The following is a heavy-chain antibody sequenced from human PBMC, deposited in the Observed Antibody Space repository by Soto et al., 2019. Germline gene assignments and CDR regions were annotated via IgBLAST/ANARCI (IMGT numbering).Heavy chain of an antibody. J-gene: IGHJ4*02. CDR1: GYSFTSYW. Sequence: PGESLKISCRGPGYSFTSYWISWVRQMPGKGLEWMGRIDPSDSYTNYSPSFQGHVTISADKSISTAYLQWNSLKASDTAMYYCARHSTNWNYNWGQGTLVTVSS. D-gene: IGHD1-7*01. V-gene: IGHV5-10-1*01. CDR3: ARHSTNWNYN. CDR2: IDPSDSYT.